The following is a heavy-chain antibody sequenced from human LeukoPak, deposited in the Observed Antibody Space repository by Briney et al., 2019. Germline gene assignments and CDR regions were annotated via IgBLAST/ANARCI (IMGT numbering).Heavy chain of an antibody. CDR3: ARERQTYYFDY. J-gene: IGHJ4*02. CDR2: IIPILGIA. Sequence: SVKVSCKASGGTFSSYAISWVRQAPGQGLEWMGRIIPILGIANYAQKFQGRVTITADKSTSTAYMELSSLRSEDTAVYYRARERQTYYFDYWGQGTLVTVSS. V-gene: IGHV1-69*04. CDR1: GGTFSSYA.